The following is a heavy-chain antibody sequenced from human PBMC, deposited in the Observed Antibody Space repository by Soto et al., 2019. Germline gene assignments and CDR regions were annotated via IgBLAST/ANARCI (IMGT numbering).Heavy chain of an antibody. CDR1: GFSLSTSGVG. CDR2: IYWDDDK. V-gene: IGHV2-5*02. CDR3: ARQVRYCSGTGCPNLFDP. J-gene: IGHJ5*02. Sequence: QITLKESGPTLVKPTQTLTLTCTFSGFSLSTSGVGVGWIRQPPGKALEWLALIYWDDDKRYSPSMKTRLSITKDTSKKQVVVTMTTMDPVDTATYYCARQVRYCSGTGCPNLFDPWGQGTLVTVSS. D-gene: IGHD2-15*01.